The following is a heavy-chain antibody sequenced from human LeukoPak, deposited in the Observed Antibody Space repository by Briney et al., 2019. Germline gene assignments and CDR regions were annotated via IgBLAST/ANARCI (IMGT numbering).Heavy chain of an antibody. V-gene: IGHV1-2*02. CDR2: INPNSGGT. CDR1: GYTFTGYY. CDR3: ASYRLLRYFDWLPDDAFDI. J-gene: IGHJ3*02. D-gene: IGHD3-9*01. Sequence: GASVKVSCKASGYTFTGYYMHWVRQAPGQGLEWMGWINPNSGGTNYAQKFQGRVTMTRDTSISTAYMEPSRLRSDDTAVYYCASYRLLRYFDWLPDDAFDIWGQGTMVTVSS.